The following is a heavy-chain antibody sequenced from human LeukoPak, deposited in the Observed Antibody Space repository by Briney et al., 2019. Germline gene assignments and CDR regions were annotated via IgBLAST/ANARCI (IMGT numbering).Heavy chain of an antibody. CDR3: ARQSLSGSSLSYFDY. CDR1: GASISTYY. J-gene: IGHJ4*02. V-gene: IGHV4-59*01. D-gene: IGHD3-22*01. Sequence: PSGTLSLTCTVSGASISTYYWSWIRQPPGKGLEWIGNIYDSGSTNYNPSLKSRVTISIDTSKNQCSLKLSSVTAADTALYYCARQSLSGSSLSYFDYWGQGTLVTVSS. CDR2: IYDSGST.